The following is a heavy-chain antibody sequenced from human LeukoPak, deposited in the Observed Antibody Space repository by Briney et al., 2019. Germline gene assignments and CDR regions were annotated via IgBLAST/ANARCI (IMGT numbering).Heavy chain of an antibody. CDR2: IYFSGST. CDR1: GGSFSGYY. V-gene: IGHV4-34*01. CDR3: ARHWAGRRTAVVGTVDL. Sequence: SETLSLTCAVYGGSFSGYYWSWIRQPPGKGLEWIGSIYFSGSTHYNPSLKSRSTISEDTSKKQISLRVRSVTAADTAVYYCARHWAGRRTAVVGTVDLWGQGTLVTVSS. J-gene: IGHJ5*02. D-gene: IGHD6-13*01.